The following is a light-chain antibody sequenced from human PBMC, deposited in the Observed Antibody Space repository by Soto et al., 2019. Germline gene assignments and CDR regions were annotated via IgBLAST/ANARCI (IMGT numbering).Light chain of an antibody. CDR2: AAS. CDR3: QHYNSYSEA. CDR1: QGINTF. J-gene: IGKJ1*01. Sequence: IQLTQSPSSLSASLGDRVTITCRAGQGINTFLAWYQQKPGKAPKLLIYAASTLQSGVPSRFSGSGSGTDFTLTISSLQPEDFATYYCQHYNSYSEAFGQGTKVDIK. V-gene: IGKV1-9*01.